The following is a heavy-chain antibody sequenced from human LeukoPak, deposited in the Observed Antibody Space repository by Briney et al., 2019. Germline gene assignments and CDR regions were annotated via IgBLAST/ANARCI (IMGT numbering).Heavy chain of an antibody. J-gene: IGHJ6*02. CDR1: GGSISSSSYY. Sequence: PSETLSLTCTVSGGSISSSSYYWSWIRQPAGTGLEWIGRIYTSGSTNYNPSLKSRVTISVDTSKNQFSLKLSSVTAADTAVYYCARGVAGYSSSSGYYYYGMDVWGQGTTVTVSS. CDR2: IYTSGST. V-gene: IGHV4-61*02. CDR3: ARGVAGYSSSSGYYYYGMDV. D-gene: IGHD6-6*01.